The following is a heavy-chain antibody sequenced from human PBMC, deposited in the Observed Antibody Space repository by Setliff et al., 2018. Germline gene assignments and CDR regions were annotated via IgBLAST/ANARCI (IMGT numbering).Heavy chain of an antibody. CDR2: INPHSGGT. J-gene: IGHJ4*02. V-gene: IGHV1-2*02. D-gene: IGHD2-21*02. CDR1: GYTFTGYY. Sequence: ASVKVSCKASGYTFTGYYIHWVRQAPGQGLEWMGWINPHSGGTNFPQTFQGRVTMTRDTSINTAYMELSRLTCDDTAVYYCARGFDVCGGGACYTDGPYYFDYWGLGTLVTVSS. CDR3: ARGFDVCGGGACYTDGPYYFDY.